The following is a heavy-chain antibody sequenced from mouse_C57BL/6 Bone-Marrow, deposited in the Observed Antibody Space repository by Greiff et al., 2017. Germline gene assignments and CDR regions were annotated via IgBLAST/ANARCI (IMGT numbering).Heavy chain of an antibody. CDR3: ASYYAMDY. J-gene: IGHJ4*01. Sequence: EVKLQESGGGLVKPGGSLILSCAASGFTFSSYAMSWVRQTPEKRLEWVATISDGGSYTYYPDNVKGRFTISRDNAKNNLYLQMSHLKSEDTAMYYCASYYAMDYWGQGTSVTVSS. CDR2: ISDGGSYT. CDR1: GFTFSSYA. V-gene: IGHV5-4*03.